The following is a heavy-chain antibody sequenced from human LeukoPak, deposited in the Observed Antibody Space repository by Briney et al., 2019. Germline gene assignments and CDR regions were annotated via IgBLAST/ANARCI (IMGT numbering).Heavy chain of an antibody. Sequence: GSLRLSCAASGFTFSNYAMIWVRQAPGKGLECVSTINGEMNFKYYADSVKGRFTISRDNSENTLYLHMSNMRPEDTATYYCARKEAGYPYHIGVWGEGTAVTVSS. CDR1: GFTFSNYA. CDR3: ARKEAGYPYHIGV. D-gene: IGHD5-18*01. J-gene: IGHJ6*03. V-gene: IGHV3-23*01. CDR2: INGEMNFK.